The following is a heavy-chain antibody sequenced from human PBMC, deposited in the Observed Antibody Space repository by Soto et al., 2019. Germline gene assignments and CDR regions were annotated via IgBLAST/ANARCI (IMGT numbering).Heavy chain of an antibody. D-gene: IGHD3-3*01. CDR3: ARDRLPGTGYSDFWGAGSRWFDP. CDR1: GYSFRSYG. CDR2: ISGYNEDT. V-gene: IGHV1-18*04. J-gene: IGHJ5*02. Sequence: QIQLVQFGREVRQPGASVRLSCKTTGYSFRSYGINWLRQAPGQGLEWMGWISGYNEDTNYAQKCEVRLRIPTDDLPTTAHMDLESLTPDHTAVYFCARDRLPGTGYSDFWGAGSRWFDPWGQGTLVAVSS.